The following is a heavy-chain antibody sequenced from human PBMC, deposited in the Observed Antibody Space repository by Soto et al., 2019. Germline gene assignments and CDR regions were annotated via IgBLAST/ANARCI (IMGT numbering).Heavy chain of an antibody. V-gene: IGHV4-34*01. D-gene: IGHD3-3*01. CDR1: GGSFSGYY. Sequence: SETLSLTCAVYGGSFSGYYWSWIRQPPGKGLEWIGEINHSGSTNYNPSLKSRVTISVDTSKNQFSLKLSSVTAADTAVYYCARPHYDFWSGYNVDYYYYYMDVWGKGTTVTVSS. CDR2: INHSGST. J-gene: IGHJ6*03. CDR3: ARPHYDFWSGYNVDYYYYYMDV.